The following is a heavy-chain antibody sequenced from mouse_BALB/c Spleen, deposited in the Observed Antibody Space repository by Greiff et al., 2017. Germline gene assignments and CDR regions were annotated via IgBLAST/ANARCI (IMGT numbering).Heavy chain of an antibody. CDR2: ISYDGSN. D-gene: IGHD2-14*01. Sequence: DVQLQESGPGLVKPSQSLSLTCSVTGYSITSGYYWNWIRQFPGNKLEWMGYISYDGSNNYNPSLKNRISITRDTSKNQFFLKLNSVTTEDTATYYCASTIGTTGRSWYFDVWGAGTTVTVSS. CDR3: ASTIGTTGRSWYFDV. CDR1: GYSITSGYY. J-gene: IGHJ1*01. V-gene: IGHV3-6*02.